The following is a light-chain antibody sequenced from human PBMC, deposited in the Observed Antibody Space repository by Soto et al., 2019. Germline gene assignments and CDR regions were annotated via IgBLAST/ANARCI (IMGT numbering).Light chain of an antibody. V-gene: IGLV2-23*02. CDR3: CSYAGSSTYV. CDR2: EVS. J-gene: IGLJ1*01. CDR1: SSDVGSYNL. Sequence: ALTQPASVSGSPGQSITISCTGTSSDVGSYNLVSWYQQHPGKAPKLMIYEVSKRPSGVSNRFSGSKSGNTASLKISGLQAEDEADYYCCSYAGSSTYVFGTGTKVTVL.